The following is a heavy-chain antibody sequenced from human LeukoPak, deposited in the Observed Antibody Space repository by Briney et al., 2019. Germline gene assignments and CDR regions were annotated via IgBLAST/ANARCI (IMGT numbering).Heavy chain of an antibody. J-gene: IGHJ4*02. CDR1: GFAFSSYA. V-gene: IGHV3-23*01. Sequence: GGSLRLSCAASGFAFSSYAMSWVRQPPGKGLEWVSVISRRDDYTYYADPVKGRFTISRDNSKNTLYLQMNTLRAEDTAVYYCANDYRSGSFHDFWGQGTLVTVSS. D-gene: IGHD3-10*01. CDR3: ANDYRSGSFHDF. CDR2: ISRRDDYT.